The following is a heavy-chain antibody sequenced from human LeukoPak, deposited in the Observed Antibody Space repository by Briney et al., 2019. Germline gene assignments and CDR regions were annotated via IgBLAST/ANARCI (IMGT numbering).Heavy chain of an antibody. Sequence: PGGSLRLSCAASGFTFSDYYMNWIRQAPGKGLEWVSYVSSSGSSKYYADSVKGRFTISRDNSKNTLYLQMNSLRAEDTAVYYCAKVPREMATISGFLGTPSYYFDYWGQGTLVTVSS. J-gene: IGHJ4*02. D-gene: IGHD5-24*01. CDR3: AKVPREMATISGFLGTPSYYFDY. CDR2: VSSSGSSK. V-gene: IGHV3-11*04. CDR1: GFTFSDYY.